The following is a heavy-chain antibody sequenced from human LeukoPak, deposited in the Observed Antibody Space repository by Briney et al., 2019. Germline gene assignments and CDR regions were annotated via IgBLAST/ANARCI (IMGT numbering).Heavy chain of an antibody. V-gene: IGHV4-39*07. CDR1: GGSISSGSYY. CDR3: ARGLGPNSIAMIGEDWFDP. D-gene: IGHD3-22*01. J-gene: IGHJ5*02. CDR2: INHSGST. Sequence: SSQTLSLTCTVSGGSISSGSYYWSWIRQPPGKGLEWIGEINHSGSTNYNPSLKSRVTISVDTSKNQFSLKLSSVTAADTAVYYCARGLGPNSIAMIGEDWFDPWGQGTLVTVSS.